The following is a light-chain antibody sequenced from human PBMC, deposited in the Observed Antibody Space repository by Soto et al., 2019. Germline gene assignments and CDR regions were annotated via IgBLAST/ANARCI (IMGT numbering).Light chain of an antibody. CDR2: GAS. J-gene: IGKJ5*01. Sequence: PGERATLSCRASQSVSSNLAWYQQKPGQAPRLLIYGASTRATGIPARFSGSGSGTDFTLTISSLEPEDFAVYYCQQRSNWITFGQGTRLEI. V-gene: IGKV3-11*01. CDR1: QSVSSN. CDR3: QQRSNWIT.